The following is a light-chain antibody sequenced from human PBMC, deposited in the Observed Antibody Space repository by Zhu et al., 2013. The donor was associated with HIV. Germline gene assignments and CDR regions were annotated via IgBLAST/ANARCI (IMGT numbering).Light chain of an antibody. Sequence: DIQLTQSPSFLSASVGDRVTIACRASQDIGKYLAWYQQKSGKAPKLLVYAASTLQDGVPSRFGGRGSGTDFTLTISGLQPEDFATYYCQHVNNNAAFGPGTKVDV. CDR1: QDIGKY. CDR3: QHVNNNAA. CDR2: AAS. J-gene: IGKJ3*01. V-gene: IGKV1-9*01.